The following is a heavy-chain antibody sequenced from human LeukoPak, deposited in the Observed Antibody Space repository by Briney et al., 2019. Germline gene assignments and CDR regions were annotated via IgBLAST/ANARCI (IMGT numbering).Heavy chain of an antibody. CDR3: ARPGVAGPGYFDY. Sequence: SETLSLTCTVSGGSISSSSYYWGWIRQPPGKGLEWIGSIYYSGSTYYNPSLKSRVTISVDTSKNQFSLKLSSVTAADTAVCYCARPGVAGPGYFDYWGQGTLVTVSS. CDR2: IYYSGST. D-gene: IGHD6-19*01. CDR1: GGSISSSSYY. V-gene: IGHV4-39*01. J-gene: IGHJ4*02.